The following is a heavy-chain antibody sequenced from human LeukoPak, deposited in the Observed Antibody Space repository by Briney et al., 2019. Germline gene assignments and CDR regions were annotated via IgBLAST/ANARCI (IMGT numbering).Heavy chain of an antibody. V-gene: IGHV3-53*01. CDR3: ARGSGILRYFDWVLDY. Sequence: GGSLRLSCAVSGFTVRSNYMSWVRQAPGKGLEWVSVIYSGGSTYYADSVKCRFTISRDNSKNTLYLQMNSLRAEDTAVYYCARGSGILRYFDWVLDYWGQGTLVTVSS. J-gene: IGHJ4*02. D-gene: IGHD3-9*01. CDR1: GFTVRSNY. CDR2: IYSGGST.